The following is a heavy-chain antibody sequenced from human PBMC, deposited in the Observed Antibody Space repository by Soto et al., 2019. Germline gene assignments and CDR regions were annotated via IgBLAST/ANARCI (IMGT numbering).Heavy chain of an antibody. D-gene: IGHD5-18*01. V-gene: IGHV3-74*03. Sequence: GGSPRLSCEASGFTFTLYWMHWVRQAPGKGLVWVSRGNSYVTGTMYADSVKGRVTVSRDNAKNSVFLKMDSLRAEDAGVYFCARGVPVDSYGKFYTGGRGT. CDR3: ARGVPVDSYGKFYT. CDR1: GFTFTLYW. CDR2: GNSYVTGT. J-gene: IGHJ4*02.